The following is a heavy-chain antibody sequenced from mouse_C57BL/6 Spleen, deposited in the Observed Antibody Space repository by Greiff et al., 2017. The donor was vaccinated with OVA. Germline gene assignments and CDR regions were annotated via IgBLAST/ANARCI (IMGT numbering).Heavy chain of an antibody. Sequence: QVQLQQPGAELVMPGASVKLSCKASGYTFTSYWMHWVKQRPGQGLEWIGEIDPSDSYTNYNQKFKGKSTLTVDKSSSTAYMQLSSLTSEDSAVYYCARARGSGYVDYWGQGTTLTVSS. CDR1: GYTFTSYW. V-gene: IGHV1-69*01. D-gene: IGHD3-2*02. CDR2: IDPSDSYT. CDR3: ARARGSGYVDY. J-gene: IGHJ2*01.